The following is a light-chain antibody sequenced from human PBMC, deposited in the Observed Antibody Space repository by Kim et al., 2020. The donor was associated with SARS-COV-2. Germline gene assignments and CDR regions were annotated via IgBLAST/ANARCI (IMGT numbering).Light chain of an antibody. CDR3: CSYAGSSTVV. J-gene: IGLJ2*01. CDR2: EVT. Sequence: GQSITISCTGTSSDVENYNLVSWYQQHPDKAPKLMIYEVTKRPSGVSNRFSGSKSGNAASLTISGLQAEDEADYYCCSYAGSSTVVFGGGTKLTVL. CDR1: SSDVENYNL. V-gene: IGLV2-23*02.